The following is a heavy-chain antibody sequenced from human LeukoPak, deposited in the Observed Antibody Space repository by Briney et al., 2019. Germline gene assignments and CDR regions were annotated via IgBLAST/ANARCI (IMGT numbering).Heavy chain of an antibody. CDR3: ARESAYDYVWGSYPKNYFDY. J-gene: IGHJ4*02. D-gene: IGHD3-16*02. CDR1: GGSISSGSYY. Sequence: SETLSLTCTVSGGSISSGSYYGRWIRQPAGKGLEWIGRIYTSGSTNYNPSLKSRITISVDTSKNQFSLKLSSVPAADTAMYYCARESAYDYVWGSYPKNYFDYWGQGTLVTVSS. CDR2: IYTSGST. V-gene: IGHV4-61*02.